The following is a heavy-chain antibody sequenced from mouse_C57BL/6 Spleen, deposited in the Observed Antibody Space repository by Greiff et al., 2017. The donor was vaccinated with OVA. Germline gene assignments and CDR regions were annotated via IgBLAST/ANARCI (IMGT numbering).Heavy chain of an antibody. Sequence: VESGGGLVKPGGSLKLSCAASGFTFSSYTMSWVRQTPEKRLEWVATISGGGGNTYYPDSVKGRFTISRDNAKNTLYLQMSSLRSEDTALYYCARQDYYGSRDYFDYWGQGTTLTVSS. CDR1: GFTFSSYT. CDR3: ARQDYYGSRDYFDY. CDR2: ISGGGGNT. V-gene: IGHV5-9*01. D-gene: IGHD1-1*01. J-gene: IGHJ2*01.